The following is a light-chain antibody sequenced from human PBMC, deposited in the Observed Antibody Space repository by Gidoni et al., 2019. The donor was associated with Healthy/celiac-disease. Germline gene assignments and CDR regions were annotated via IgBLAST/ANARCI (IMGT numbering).Light chain of an antibody. CDR3: QQYYSTLYT. J-gene: IGKJ2*01. CDR2: WAS. V-gene: IGKV4-1*01. CDR1: QNIIYSSNNKNY. Sequence: DIVMTQSPDSLAVSLGERATINCKSSQNIIYSSNNKNYLGGYQQKPEQPPKLLISWASTRESGVPDRFSGSGSGTDFTLTISSLQAEDVAVYYCQQYYSTLYTFGQGTKLEIK.